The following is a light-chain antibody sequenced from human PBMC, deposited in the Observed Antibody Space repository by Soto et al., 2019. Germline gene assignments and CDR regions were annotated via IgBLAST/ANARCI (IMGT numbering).Light chain of an antibody. CDR1: QSLLHSNGYNY. CDR2: LGS. CDR3: MQALQTPIT. Sequence: QSLLHSNGYNYLDWYLQKPGQSPQLLIYLGSNRASGVPDRFSGSGSGTDFTLKISRVEAEDVGVYYCMQALQTPITFGQGTRLEIK. V-gene: IGKV2-28*01. J-gene: IGKJ5*01.